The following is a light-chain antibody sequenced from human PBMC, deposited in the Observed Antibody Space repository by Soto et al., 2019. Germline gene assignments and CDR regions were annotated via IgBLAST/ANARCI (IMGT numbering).Light chain of an antibody. CDR1: QSLLHSNGQNY. CDR2: LGS. V-gene: IGKV2-28*01. CDR3: IQALQTPIT. Sequence: EIVMTQSPLSLSVTPGEPASISCRSSQSLLHSNGQNYFDWYLQKPGQSPQLLVYLGSNRASGVPDRFSGSGSGTDFTLKISRVEAVGVGIYYCIQALQTPITFGQGKRLDI. J-gene: IGKJ5*01.